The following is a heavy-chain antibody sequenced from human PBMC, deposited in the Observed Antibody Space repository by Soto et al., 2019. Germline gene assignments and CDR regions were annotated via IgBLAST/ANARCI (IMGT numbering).Heavy chain of an antibody. CDR2: IHHTGST. J-gene: IGHJ4*02. CDR3: ARGTRSTLMTMAYFDY. CDR1: GGSLSGYY. Sequence: SETLSLTCDGGSLSGYYWSWIRQSPGVGLEWIGEIHHTGSTNYNPSLKSRVTISVDMSKNQLFLKLISVTAADTAVYYCARGTRSTLMTMAYFDYWGQGTLVTVSS. D-gene: IGHD2-21*01. V-gene: IGHV4-34*01.